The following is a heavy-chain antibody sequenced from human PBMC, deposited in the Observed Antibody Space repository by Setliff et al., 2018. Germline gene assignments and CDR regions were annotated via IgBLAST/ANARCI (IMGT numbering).Heavy chain of an antibody. Sequence: PSETLSLTCTVSGGSISSGSYYWGWIRQPPGKGLEWIGSLVYSGSTYYNPSLKSRVTMSVDTSKNHFSLKLSSVTAADTAVYYCATTGGYSYGFAYWGQGTPVTVSS. D-gene: IGHD5-18*01. V-gene: IGHV4-39*02. CDR2: LVYSGST. J-gene: IGHJ4*02. CDR3: ATTGGYSYGFAY. CDR1: GGSISSGSYY.